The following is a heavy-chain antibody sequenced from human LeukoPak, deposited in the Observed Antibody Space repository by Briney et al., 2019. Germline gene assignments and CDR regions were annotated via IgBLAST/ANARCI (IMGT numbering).Heavy chain of an antibody. Sequence: PGGSLRLSCAASGFTFNNYAMSWVRQAPGKGLEWVSAISGNGGGTYYADSVKGRFTISRDNSKNTLYLQMNSLRVDDTAVYYCARGTKVIVVDNYFDYWGQGTLVTVSS. D-gene: IGHD3-22*01. CDR3: ARGTKVIVVDNYFDY. CDR1: GFTFNNYA. J-gene: IGHJ4*02. V-gene: IGHV3-23*01. CDR2: ISGNGGGT.